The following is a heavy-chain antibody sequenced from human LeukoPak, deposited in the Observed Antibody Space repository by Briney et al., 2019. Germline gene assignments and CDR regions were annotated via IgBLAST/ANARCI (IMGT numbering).Heavy chain of an antibody. CDR3: ARVPDYGDYHRYFDY. CDR1: GGSISSYY. D-gene: IGHD4-17*01. V-gene: IGHV4-59*01. Sequence: PSETLSLTCTVSGGSISSYYWSWIRQPPGKGLEWIGCIYYSGSTNYNPSLKSRVTISVDTSKNQFSLKLSSVTAADTAVYYCARVPDYGDYHRYFDYWGQGTLVTVSS. J-gene: IGHJ4*02. CDR2: IYYSGST.